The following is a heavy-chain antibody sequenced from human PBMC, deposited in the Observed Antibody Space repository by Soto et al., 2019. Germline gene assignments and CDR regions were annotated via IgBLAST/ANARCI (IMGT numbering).Heavy chain of an antibody. CDR3: ARHSHHGSFF. CDR2: VYYGASA. V-gene: IGHV4-39*01. J-gene: IGHJ4*02. Sequence: SETLSLTCTVSGGSINSGSFYWSWIRQPPGKGLEWIGSVYYGASAHYNAPLKSRVTISIDMSENQFSLKLSSVTAADTAVYYCARHSHHGSFFWGQGTLVTVSS. CDR1: GGSINSGSFY. D-gene: IGHD1-26*01.